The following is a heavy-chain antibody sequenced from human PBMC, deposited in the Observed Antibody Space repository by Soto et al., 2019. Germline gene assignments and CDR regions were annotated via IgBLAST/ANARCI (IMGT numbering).Heavy chain of an antibody. D-gene: IGHD1-20*01. J-gene: IGHJ2*01. CDR3: AREPGIETITAWYFNS. Sequence: QVQLVQSGAEVKKPGASVKVSCQASGYTFTNYYLHWVRQAPGQGLEWMGWISPRTGGTKYAQTFQGRVTMTRDTSIASADMELSSMRSGDTAVYYCAREPGIETITAWYFNSWGRGTLVTVSS. CDR1: GYTFTNYY. CDR2: ISPRTGGT. V-gene: IGHV1-2*02.